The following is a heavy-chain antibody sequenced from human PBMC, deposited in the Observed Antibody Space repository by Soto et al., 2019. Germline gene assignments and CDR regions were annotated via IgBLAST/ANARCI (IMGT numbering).Heavy chain of an antibody. CDR1: GFTFSSYA. J-gene: IGHJ4*02. CDR2: ISYDGSNK. V-gene: IGHV3-30-3*01. Sequence: QVQLVESGGGVVQPGRSLRLSCAASGFTFSSYAMHWVRQAPGKGLEWVAVISYDGSNKYYADSVKGRFTISRDNSKNTLYLQMNSLRAEDTAVYYCARDNYYDSIGDYWPHFDYWGQGTLVTVSS. D-gene: IGHD3-22*01. CDR3: ARDNYYDSIGDYWPHFDY.